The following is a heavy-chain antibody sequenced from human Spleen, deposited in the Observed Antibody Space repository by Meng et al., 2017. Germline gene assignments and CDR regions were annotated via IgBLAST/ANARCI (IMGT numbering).Heavy chain of an antibody. J-gene: IGHJ3*02. V-gene: IGHV4-59*01. D-gene: IGHD5-18*01. CDR2: IFYTGST. CDR1: GGSISSYY. CDR3: AREKWTQLWKLGVDDSDI. Sequence: SETLSLTCTVSGGSISSYYWSWIRQPPGKGLEWIGYIFYTGSTDYNPSLNSRVTLSVDTSKNQFSLRLNSVTAADTAVYYCAREKWTQLWKLGVDDSDIRGQGTMVTVSS.